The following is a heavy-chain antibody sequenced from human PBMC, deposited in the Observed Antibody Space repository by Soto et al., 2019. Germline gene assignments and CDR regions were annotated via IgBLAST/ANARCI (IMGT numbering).Heavy chain of an antibody. V-gene: IGHV3-30*18. CDR1: GFTFSSYG. CDR2: ISYDGSNK. CDR3: AKDPLRPRSGCFDF. J-gene: IGHJ5*01. D-gene: IGHD6-25*01. Sequence: GGSLRLSCAASGFTFSSYGMHWVRQAPGKGLEWVAVISYDGSNKYYADPAKGRFTISRDNSKNTLYLQMNSLRAEDTAVYYCAKDPLRPRSGCFDFWGQGPLVTVSS.